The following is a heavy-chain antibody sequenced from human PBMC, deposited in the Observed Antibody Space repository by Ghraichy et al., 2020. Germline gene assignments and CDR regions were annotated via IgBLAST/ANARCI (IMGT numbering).Heavy chain of an antibody. CDR1: GGSVSSGSYY. J-gene: IGHJ4*02. CDR3: ARASVLRYFDWSHGDYFDY. Sequence: SETLSLTCTVSGGSVSSGSYYWSWIRQPPGKGLEWIGYIYYSGSTNYNPSLKSRVTISVDTSKNQFSLKLSSVTAADTAVYYCARASVLRYFDWSHGDYFDYWGQGTLVTVSS. D-gene: IGHD3-9*01. CDR2: IYYSGST. V-gene: IGHV4-61*01.